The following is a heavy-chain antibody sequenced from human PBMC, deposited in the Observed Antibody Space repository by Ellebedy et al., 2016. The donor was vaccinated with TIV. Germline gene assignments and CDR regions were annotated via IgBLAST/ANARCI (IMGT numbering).Heavy chain of an antibody. D-gene: IGHD1-14*01. Sequence: PGGSLRLSCAASGFTFSNYAMSWVRQAPGKGLEWVSGFGVSGDSTYNADSVKGRFTISRDNSKNTLYLQMNSLRAEDTAIYYCARGKSGTYIHHAFDYWGQGTLVTVSS. V-gene: IGHV3-23*01. CDR2: FGVSGDST. CDR3: ARGKSGTYIHHAFDY. CDR1: GFTFSNYA. J-gene: IGHJ4*02.